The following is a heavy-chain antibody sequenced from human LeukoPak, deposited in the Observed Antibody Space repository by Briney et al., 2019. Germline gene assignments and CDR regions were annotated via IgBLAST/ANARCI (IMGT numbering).Heavy chain of an antibody. D-gene: IGHD3-10*01. CDR2: IHNSGTT. CDR3: ARRYYYNLGSFPFDF. V-gene: IGHV4-34*01. CDR1: GGPFSGYF. Sequence: KPSETLSLTCAVSGGPFSGYFWSWIRQSSGKGLEWIGEIHNSGTTNYNPSLNSRVTISEDTSKNQFYLNLCSVTAADTAVYYCARRYYYNLGSFPFDFWGQGTLVTVSS. J-gene: IGHJ4*02.